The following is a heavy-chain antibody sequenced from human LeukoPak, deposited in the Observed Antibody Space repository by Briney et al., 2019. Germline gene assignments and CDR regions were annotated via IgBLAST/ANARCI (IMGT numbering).Heavy chain of an antibody. J-gene: IGHJ4*02. CDR2: ISSSSSYI. V-gene: IGHV3-21*01. CDR1: GFTFSNYD. CDR3: ARGEEKATITALDS. D-gene: IGHD5-24*01. Sequence: GGSLRLYCAASGFTFSNYDMHWVRQAPGKGLEWVSAISSSSSYIYYADSMKGRFTISRDNAENSLFLQMNSLRAEDTAVYFCARGEEKATITALDSWGQGTLVTVSS.